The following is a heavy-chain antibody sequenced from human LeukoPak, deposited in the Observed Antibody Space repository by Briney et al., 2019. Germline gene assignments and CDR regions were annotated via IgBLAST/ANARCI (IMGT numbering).Heavy chain of an antibody. CDR2: IYYSGST. J-gene: IGHJ4*02. CDR1: GGSISSSNYY. D-gene: IGHD5-24*01. CDR3: ARDHGDY. V-gene: IGHV4-39*07. Sequence: SETLSLTCTVSGGSISSSNYYWGWIRQPPGKGLEWIGNIYYSGSTYYNPSLKSRVTMSVDTSKNQFSLKLSSVTAADTAVYYCARDHGDYWGQGTLVTVSS.